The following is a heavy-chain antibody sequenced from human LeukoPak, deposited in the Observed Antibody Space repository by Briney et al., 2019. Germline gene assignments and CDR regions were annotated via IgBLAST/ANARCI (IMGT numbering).Heavy chain of an antibody. J-gene: IGHJ4*02. CDR1: GGSFSGYF. CDR3: AREKVAGTEARPRFDY. V-gene: IGHV4-59*01. D-gene: IGHD6-19*01. Sequence: PSETLSLTCAVYGGSFSGYFWSWIRQPPGKGLEWIGYIYYSGSTNYNPSLRSRVIISVDTSKNQFSLKLSSVTAADTAVYYCAREKVAGTEARPRFDYWGQGTLVTVSS. CDR2: IYYSGST.